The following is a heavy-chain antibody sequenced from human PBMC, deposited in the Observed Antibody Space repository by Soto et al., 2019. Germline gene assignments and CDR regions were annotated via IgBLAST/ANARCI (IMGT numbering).Heavy chain of an antibody. CDR1: GFSLTTSGVG. CDR2: IYWDNDK. Sequence: QITLKESGPTLVKPTQTLTLTCTFSGFSLTTSGVGVGWIRQPPGKALEWLALIYWDNDKRYSPSLKSRLTITKDTSKNHVVLTMANMDPVDTATYYCAHRTSYYYSSGVAFDIWGQGTMVTVSS. D-gene: IGHD3-22*01. J-gene: IGHJ3*02. V-gene: IGHV2-5*02. CDR3: AHRTSYYYSSGVAFDI.